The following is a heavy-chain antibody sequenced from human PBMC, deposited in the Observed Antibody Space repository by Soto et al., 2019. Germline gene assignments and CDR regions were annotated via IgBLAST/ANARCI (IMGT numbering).Heavy chain of an antibody. CDR1: GGSFSGYY. D-gene: IGHD6-19*01. Sequence: SETLSLTCAVYGGSFSGYYWSWIRQPPGKGLEWIGEINHSGSTNYNPSLKSRVTISVDTSKNQFSLKLSSVTAAATAVYYCARGYPNSSGWPFDYWGQGTLVTVSS. V-gene: IGHV4-34*01. J-gene: IGHJ4*02. CDR3: ARGYPNSSGWPFDY. CDR2: INHSGST.